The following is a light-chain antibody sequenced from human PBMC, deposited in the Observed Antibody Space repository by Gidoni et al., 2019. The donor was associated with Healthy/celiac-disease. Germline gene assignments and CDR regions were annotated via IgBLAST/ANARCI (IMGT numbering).Light chain of an antibody. Sequence: QSALTQPPSASGSPGQSVTISCTGTNSDVGAYNYVSWYQHNPGKAPKLRIYEVSARPSGVPDRFSGSKSGNTASLTVSGLQAEYEANYYCSSYAGSNNWVFGGGTKLTVL. CDR1: NSDVGAYNY. V-gene: IGLV2-8*01. CDR2: EVS. J-gene: IGLJ3*02. CDR3: SSYAGSNNWV.